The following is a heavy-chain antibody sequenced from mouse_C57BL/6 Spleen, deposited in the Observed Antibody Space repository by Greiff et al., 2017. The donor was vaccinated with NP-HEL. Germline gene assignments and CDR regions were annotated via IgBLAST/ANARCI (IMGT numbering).Heavy chain of an antibody. Sequence: EVKVVESGGGLVKPGGSLKLSCAASGFTFSSYAMSWVRQTPEKRLEWVATISDGGSYTYSPDNVKGRFTISRDNAKNNLYLQMSHLKSEDTAMYYCARDPYGSSYYAMDYWGQGTSVTVSS. CDR1: GFTFSSYA. V-gene: IGHV5-4*01. CDR2: ISDGGSYT. J-gene: IGHJ4*01. D-gene: IGHD1-1*01. CDR3: ARDPYGSSYYAMDY.